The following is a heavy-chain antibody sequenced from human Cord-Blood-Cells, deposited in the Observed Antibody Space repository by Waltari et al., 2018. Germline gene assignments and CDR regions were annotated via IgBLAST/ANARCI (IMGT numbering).Heavy chain of an antibody. Sequence: QVQLVQSGAEVKKPGASVKVSCQASGYTFTSYGISWVRQAPGQGLEWMGWISTYNGNTNYAQKLQGRVTMTTDTSTSTAYMELRSLRSDDTAVYYCARVPGGGSSWYYYYYGMDVWGQGTTVTVSS. D-gene: IGHD6-13*01. V-gene: IGHV1-18*01. CDR1: GYTFTSYG. CDR2: ISTYNGNT. J-gene: IGHJ6*02. CDR3: ARVPGGGSSWYYYYYGMDV.